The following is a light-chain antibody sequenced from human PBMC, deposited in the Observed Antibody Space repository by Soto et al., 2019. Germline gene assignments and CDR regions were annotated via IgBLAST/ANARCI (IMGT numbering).Light chain of an antibody. V-gene: IGKV4-1*01. Sequence: DIVMTQSPDSLAVSLGERATINCKSSQSVLFRSSNNNHLAWYQQKPRQPPKLLIYWASTRESGVPDRFSGSGSGIEFTLTISSLQAEDVAVYYCQHYYSVPWTFGQGTRVEIK. CDR1: QSVLFRSSNNNH. CDR2: WAS. J-gene: IGKJ1*01. CDR3: QHYYSVPWT.